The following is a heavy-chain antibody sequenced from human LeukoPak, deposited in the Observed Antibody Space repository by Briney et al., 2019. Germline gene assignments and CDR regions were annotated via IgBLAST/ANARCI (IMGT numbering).Heavy chain of an antibody. CDR3: ARTYYGSGSSLIAFDI. CDR2: ISAYNGNT. Sequence: GASVKVSCKASGYTFTSYGISWVRQAPGQGLEWMGWISAYNGNTNYAQKLQGRVTMTTDTSTSTAYMELRSLRSDDTAVYYCARTYYGSGSSLIAFDIWGQGTMVTVSS. CDR1: GYTFTSYG. V-gene: IGHV1-18*01. J-gene: IGHJ3*02. D-gene: IGHD3-10*01.